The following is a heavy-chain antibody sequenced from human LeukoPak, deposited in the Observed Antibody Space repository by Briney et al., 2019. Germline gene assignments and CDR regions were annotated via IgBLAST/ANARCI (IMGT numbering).Heavy chain of an antibody. CDR2: IGGGDGNT. J-gene: IGHJ4*02. D-gene: IGHD1-26*01. V-gene: IGHV3-23*01. CDR1: GFTVSSNY. Sequence: PGGSLRLSCAASGFTVSSNYMSWVRQAPGKGLEWVSAIGGGDGNTYYTDSVKGRFTISRDNSKNTLYLQMNSLRAEDTAVYYCAKLVGATPSDYWGQGTLVTVSS. CDR3: AKLVGATPSDY.